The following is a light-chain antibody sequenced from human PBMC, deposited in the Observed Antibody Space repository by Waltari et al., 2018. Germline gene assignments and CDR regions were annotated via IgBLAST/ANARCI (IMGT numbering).Light chain of an antibody. J-gene: IGLJ3*02. CDR1: SPNIGSNY. Sequence: QSVLTQPPSASGTTGQRVPISCSGSSPNIGSNYVYWYQQLPGTAPKLLIYRNNQRPSGVPDRFSGSKSGTSASLAISGLRSEDEADYYCAAWDDSLSQVFGGGTKLTVL. V-gene: IGLV1-47*01. CDR3: AAWDDSLSQV. CDR2: RNN.